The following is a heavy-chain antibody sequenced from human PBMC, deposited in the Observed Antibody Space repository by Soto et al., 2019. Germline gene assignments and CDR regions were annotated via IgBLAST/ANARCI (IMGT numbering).Heavy chain of an antibody. D-gene: IGHD3-22*01. J-gene: IGHJ4*02. CDR3: AKAKVVVVITPDY. CDR2: ISGSGGST. CDR1: GFTFSSYA. V-gene: IGHV3-23*01. Sequence: EVQLLESGGGLVQPGGSLRLSCAASGFTFSSYAMSWVRQAPGKGLEWVSAISGSGGSTYYADSVKGRFTISRDNSKNTLYLQRNSLRAEDTAVYYCAKAKVVVVITPDYWGQGTLVTVSS.